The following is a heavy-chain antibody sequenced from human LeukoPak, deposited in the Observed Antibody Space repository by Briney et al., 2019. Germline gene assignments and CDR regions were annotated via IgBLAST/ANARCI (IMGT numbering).Heavy chain of an antibody. CDR2: ITSSSGNI. D-gene: IGHD5-12*01. CDR3: AKPPLYSGYDFPLFDY. J-gene: IGHJ4*02. V-gene: IGHV3-48*04. Sequence: PGGSLRLSCAASGFTFSTYSMNWVRQAPGKGLEWLSYITSSSGNIYYADSVRGRFTISRDNAKNSLYLQMNSLRAEDTAVYYCAKPPLYSGYDFPLFDYWGQGTLVTVSS. CDR1: GFTFSTYS.